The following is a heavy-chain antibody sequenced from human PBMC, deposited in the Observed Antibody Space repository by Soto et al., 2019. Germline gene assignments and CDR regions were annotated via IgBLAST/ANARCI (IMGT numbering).Heavy chain of an antibody. CDR3: AKGIVVGYHYGMDV. J-gene: IGHJ6*02. CDR2: ISGRSYST. V-gene: IGHV3-23*01. CDR1: GFTFNSYD. Sequence: EVQLLGSGGGLVQPGGSLRLSCEASGFTFNSYDMSWVRQAPGQGLEWVSAISGRSYSTYYADSVKGRFTISRDNSKNTPYLQMSSLRADDTAVYFCAKGIVVGYHYGMDVWGRGTTVTVSS. D-gene: IGHD3-22*01.